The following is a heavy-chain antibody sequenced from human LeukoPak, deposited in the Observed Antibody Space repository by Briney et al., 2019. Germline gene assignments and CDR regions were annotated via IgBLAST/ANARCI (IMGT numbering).Heavy chain of an antibody. CDR2: IYHSGST. J-gene: IGHJ4*02. D-gene: IGHD6-13*01. CDR1: GGSISSYY. CDR3: ARSYSSSFKASGPFDY. V-gene: IGHV4-38-2*02. Sequence: SETLSLTCTVSGGSISSYYWGWIRQPPGKGLEWIGSIYHSGSTYYNPSLKSRVTISVDTSKNQFSLKLSSVTAADTAVYYCARSYSSSFKASGPFDYWGQGTLVTVSS.